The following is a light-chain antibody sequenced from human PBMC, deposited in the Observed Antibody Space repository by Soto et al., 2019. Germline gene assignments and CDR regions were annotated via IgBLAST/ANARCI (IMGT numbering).Light chain of an antibody. CDR2: GAS. J-gene: IGKJ5*01. V-gene: IGKV3-15*01. CDR1: ESVRSN. CDR3: QQYYDWPTIT. Sequence: EIVMTQSPATLSVPPGDRATLSCRASESVRSNLAWYQQKPGQAPRLLIYGASIRAADIPARFSGNGSGTEFTLTISTLQSEDFAVYYCQQYYDWPTITFGQGTRLE.